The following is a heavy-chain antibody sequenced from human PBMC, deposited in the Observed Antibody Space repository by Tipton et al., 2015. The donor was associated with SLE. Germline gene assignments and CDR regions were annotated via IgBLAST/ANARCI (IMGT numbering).Heavy chain of an antibody. CDR2: ISSSSSYI. J-gene: IGHJ4*02. V-gene: IGHV3-21*01. D-gene: IGHD6-19*01. Sequence: SLRLSCAASGLTFSDAWMRWVRQAPGKGLEWVSSISSSSSYIYYADSVKGRFTISRDNAKNSLYLQMNSLRAEDTAVYYCAKYSSGGGYWGQGTLVTVSS. CDR1: GLTFSDAW. CDR3: AKYSSGGGY.